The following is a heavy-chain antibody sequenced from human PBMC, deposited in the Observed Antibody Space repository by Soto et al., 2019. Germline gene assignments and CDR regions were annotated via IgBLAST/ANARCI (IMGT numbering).Heavy chain of an antibody. CDR1: GFTFSSYS. V-gene: IGHV3-48*01. J-gene: IGHJ6*03. Sequence: GGSLRLSCAASGFTFSSYSMNWVRQAPGKGLEWVSYISSSSSTIYYADSVKGRFTISRDNAKNSLYLQMNSLRAEDTAVYYCARKPPKYDFWSGYTYYMDVWGKGTTVTVSS. CDR3: ARKPPKYDFWSGYTYYMDV. CDR2: ISSSSSTI. D-gene: IGHD3-3*01.